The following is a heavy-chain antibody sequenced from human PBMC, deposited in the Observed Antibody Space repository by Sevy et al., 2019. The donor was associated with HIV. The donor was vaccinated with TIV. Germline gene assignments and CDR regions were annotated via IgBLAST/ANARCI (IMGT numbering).Heavy chain of an antibody. J-gene: IGHJ4*02. CDR1: GFTFRSYA. D-gene: IGHD1-26*01. CDR2: IEYDGSKK. Sequence: GGSVRLSCAASGFTFRSYAMHWVRQAPGKGLEWVALIEYDGSKKYYADSVKGRFTISRDNSKNTLYLQMNSLRAEDTATYYCARDRFSGSLDYWGQGTLVTVSS. V-gene: IGHV3-30*04. CDR3: ARDRFSGSLDY.